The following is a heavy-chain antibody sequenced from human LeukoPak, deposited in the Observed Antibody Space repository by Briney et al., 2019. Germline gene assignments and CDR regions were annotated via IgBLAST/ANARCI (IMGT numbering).Heavy chain of an antibody. Sequence: ASVKVSCKVSGYTLTELSMHWVRQAPGKGLEWMGGFAPEDGETIYAQKFQGRVTMTEDTSTDTAYMELSSLRSEDTAVYYCARGYDILTGYSTFDYWGQGTLVTVSS. J-gene: IGHJ4*02. CDR2: FAPEDGET. V-gene: IGHV1-24*01. CDR1: GYTLTELS. CDR3: ARGYDILTGYSTFDY. D-gene: IGHD3-9*01.